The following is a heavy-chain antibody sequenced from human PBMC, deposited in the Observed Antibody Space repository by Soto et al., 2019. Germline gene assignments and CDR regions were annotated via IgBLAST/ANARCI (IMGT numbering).Heavy chain of an antibody. CDR1: GVSIIDTSYY. Sequence: PSETLSLTCNVSGVSIIDTSYYRGWIRQPPGKGLELIGTIYFNGNTFYNPSLKSRLTISVDTSKNQISLRLTSVTAADTAVYYCARQGSYWGHGTLVTVSS. J-gene: IGHJ4*01. V-gene: IGHV4-39*01. CDR3: ARQGSY. CDR2: IYFNGNT.